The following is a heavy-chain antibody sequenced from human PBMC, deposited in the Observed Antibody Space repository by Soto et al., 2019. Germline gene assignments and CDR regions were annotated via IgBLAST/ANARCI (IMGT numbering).Heavy chain of an antibody. CDR3: ARALSGLLFEDAFDI. Sequence: LSLTCTVSGGSISSGDYYWSWIRQPPGKGLEWIGYIYYSGSTYYNPSLKSRVTISVDTSKNQFSLKLSSVTAADTAVYYCARALSGLLFEDAFDIWGQGTMVTVSS. CDR2: IYYSGST. J-gene: IGHJ3*02. CDR1: GGSISSGDYY. D-gene: IGHD2-21*02. V-gene: IGHV4-30-4*01.